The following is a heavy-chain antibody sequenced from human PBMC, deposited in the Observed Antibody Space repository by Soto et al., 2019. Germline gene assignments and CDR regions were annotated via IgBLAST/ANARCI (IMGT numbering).Heavy chain of an antibody. CDR1: GGSVSGFDYF. Sequence: PSETLSLTCTVSGGSVSGFDYFWSWIRQSPGQGLEWTGYIYYTGITHLNPSLKSPLTMAVATSKYEFSLKLTSVSAADTAVYFCAREERKGIISWFDPWGQGTPVTVSS. V-gene: IGHV4-30-4*01. CDR3: AREERKGIISWFDP. CDR2: IYYTGIT. J-gene: IGHJ5*02.